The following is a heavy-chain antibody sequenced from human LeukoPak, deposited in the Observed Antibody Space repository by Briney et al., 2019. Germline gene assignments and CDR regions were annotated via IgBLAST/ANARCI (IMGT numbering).Heavy chain of an antibody. Sequence: PGGSLRLSCAASGFTFNSYGMHWVRQAPGKGLEWVAFIQYDGTSKYYADSVKGRFTISRDNSKNTLYLQMNSLRAEDTAVYYCAKSDFDIWGQGTMVTVSS. V-gene: IGHV3-30*02. CDR3: AKSDFDI. CDR1: GFTFNSYG. J-gene: IGHJ3*02. CDR2: IQYDGTSK.